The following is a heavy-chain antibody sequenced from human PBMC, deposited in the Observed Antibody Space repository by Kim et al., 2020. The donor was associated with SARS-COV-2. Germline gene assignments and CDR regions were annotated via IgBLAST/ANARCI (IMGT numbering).Heavy chain of an antibody. J-gene: IGHJ4*02. D-gene: IGHD6-19*01. CDR1: GFTFSSHA. CDR3: AKDHRPRIAVAVHFDY. Sequence: GGSLRLSCAASGFTFSSHAMSWVRQAPGKGLEWVSAISGSGGSTYYADSVKGRFTISRYNSKNTLYLQMNSLRAEDTAVYYCAKDHRPRIAVAVHFDYWGQGTLVTVSS. V-gene: IGHV3-23*01. CDR2: ISGSGGST.